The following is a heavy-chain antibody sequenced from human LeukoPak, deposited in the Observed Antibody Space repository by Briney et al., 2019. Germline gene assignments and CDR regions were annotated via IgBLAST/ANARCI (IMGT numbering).Heavy chain of an antibody. CDR3: AKDRTYYGSGWTFQK. Sequence: PGGSLRLSCAASGFTFSSYGMHWVRQAPGKGLEWVAVIWYDGSNKYYADSVKGRFTISRDNNKKSLYLQMHSLRTEDTALYYCAKDRTYYGSGWTFQKWGQGTLVTVSS. D-gene: IGHD3-10*01. CDR2: IWYDGSNK. CDR1: GFTFSSYG. J-gene: IGHJ1*01. V-gene: IGHV3-33*03.